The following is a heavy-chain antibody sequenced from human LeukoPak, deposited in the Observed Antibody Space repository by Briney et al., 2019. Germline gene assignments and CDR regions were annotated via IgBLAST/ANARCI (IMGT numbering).Heavy chain of an antibody. Sequence: GGSLRLSCAASGFTFSSYSMNWVRQAPGKGLEWVSYISSSSSTRYYADSVKGRFTISRDNAKNSLYLQMNTLRAEDTDVYYCTRSGDSALDPIDYCGQGPLVTASS. CDR1: GFTFSSYS. CDR3: TRSGDSALDPIDY. V-gene: IGHV3-48*01. J-gene: IGHJ4*02. D-gene: IGHD4-17*01. CDR2: ISSSSSTR.